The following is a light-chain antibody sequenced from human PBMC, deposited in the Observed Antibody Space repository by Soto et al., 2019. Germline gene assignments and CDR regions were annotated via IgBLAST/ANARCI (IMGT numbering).Light chain of an antibody. Sequence: DIQMTQSPSSLSASIGDRITIACRASQSISNSVNWYQQKPGKAPKFLIYGASSLQSGVPSRFSGTGSGTDFTLTISSLQPEDFATYYCQLTYSGPQTFGQGTKVEIK. CDR1: QSISNS. CDR3: QLTYSGPQT. V-gene: IGKV1-39*01. J-gene: IGKJ1*01. CDR2: GAS.